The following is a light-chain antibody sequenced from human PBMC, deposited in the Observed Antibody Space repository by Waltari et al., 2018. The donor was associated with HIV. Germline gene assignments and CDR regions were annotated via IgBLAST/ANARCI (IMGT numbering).Light chain of an antibody. CDR1: SSDIGGHHY. CDR2: EVS. V-gene: IGLV2-14*01. Sequence: QSALTQPASVSGSPGQSITISCTGTSSDIGGHHYVSWYQQHPGKAPKLMIYEVSNRPSGVSNRFSGSKSGNSASLTISGLQPEDEADYYCGSYTTSSTPYVFGTGTKVTVL. CDR3: GSYTTSSTPYV. J-gene: IGLJ1*01.